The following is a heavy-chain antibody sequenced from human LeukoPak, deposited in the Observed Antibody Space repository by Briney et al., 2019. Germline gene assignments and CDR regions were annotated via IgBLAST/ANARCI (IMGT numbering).Heavy chain of an antibody. D-gene: IGHD3-22*01. CDR1: GFTFSKAW. Sequence: KSGGSLRLSCAASGFTFSKAWMSWVRQATGKGLEWLGRIKSNADGGTTDYAAPVQGRITISRDDSQNTLHLQLDSLKAEDTAVYYCSTDRWQYDSSGYDYWGQGTLVAVSS. CDR3: STDRWQYDSSGYDY. V-gene: IGHV3-15*01. J-gene: IGHJ4*02. CDR2: IKSNADGGTT.